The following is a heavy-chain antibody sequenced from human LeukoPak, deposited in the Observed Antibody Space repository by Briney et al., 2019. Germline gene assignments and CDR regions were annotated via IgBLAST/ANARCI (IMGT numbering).Heavy chain of an antibody. CDR1: GGSISSSSYY. Sequence: SETLSLTCTVSGGSISSSSYYWGWIRHPPGKLLEWIGSIYYSGSTYYNPSLKSRVTISVDTSKNQFSLKLSSVTAADTAVYYCARETLIVGANYWGQGTLVTVSS. J-gene: IGHJ4*02. CDR2: IYYSGST. CDR3: ARETLIVGANY. V-gene: IGHV4-39*07. D-gene: IGHD1-26*01.